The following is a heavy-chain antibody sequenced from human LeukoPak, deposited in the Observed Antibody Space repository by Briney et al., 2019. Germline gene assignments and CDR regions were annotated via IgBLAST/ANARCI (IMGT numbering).Heavy chain of an antibody. CDR2: ISYDGSNK. Sequence: GRSLRLSCAASGFTFSSYGMRWGRQAPGEGLGWVAVISYDGSNKYYADSVKGRFTISRDNSKNTLYLQMNSLRAEDTAVYYCAKGGEDYGDSYPFDYWGQGTLVTVSS. J-gene: IGHJ4*02. V-gene: IGHV3-30*18. CDR1: GFTFSSYG. CDR3: AKGGEDYGDSYPFDY. D-gene: IGHD4-17*01.